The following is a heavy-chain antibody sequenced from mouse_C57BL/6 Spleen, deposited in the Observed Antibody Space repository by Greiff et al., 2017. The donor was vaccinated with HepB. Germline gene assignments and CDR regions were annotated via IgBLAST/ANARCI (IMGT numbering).Heavy chain of an antibody. CDR3: ARRATADYFDY. Sequence: QVHVKQSGAELAKPGASVKLSCKASGYTFTSYWMHWVKQRPGQGLEWIGYINPSSGYTKYNQKFKDKATLTADKSSSTAYMQLSSLTYEDSAVYYCARRATADYFDYWGQGTTLTVSS. CDR1: GYTFTSYW. J-gene: IGHJ2*01. V-gene: IGHV1-7*01. CDR2: INPSSGYT. D-gene: IGHD3-1*01.